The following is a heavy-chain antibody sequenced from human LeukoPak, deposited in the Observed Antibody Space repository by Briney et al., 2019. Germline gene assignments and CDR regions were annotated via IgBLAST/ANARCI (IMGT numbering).Heavy chain of an antibody. Sequence: ASVKVSCKASGGTFSSYAISWVRQAPGQGLEWMGGIIPIFGTANYAQKFQGRVTITADESTSTAYMELSSLRSEDTAVYYCARGPNKVALYDILTGYYDAPFDYWGQGTLVTVSS. CDR2: IIPIFGTA. V-gene: IGHV1-69*13. CDR1: GGTFSSYA. J-gene: IGHJ4*02. CDR3: ARGPNKVALYDILTGYYDAPFDY. D-gene: IGHD3-9*01.